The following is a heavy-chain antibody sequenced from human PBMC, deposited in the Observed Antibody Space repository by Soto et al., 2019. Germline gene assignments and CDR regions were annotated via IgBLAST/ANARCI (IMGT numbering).Heavy chain of an antibody. Sequence: QVQLQESGPGLVKPSETLALTCAVSGGSISPYFWSWIRQPPGKGLEWIGYIYYSGRTSYNPSLKSRVIISVDPCKNQFSLNLSSVTAADTAVYYCGRGAGSSSGDFWGQGTLVTVSS. J-gene: IGHJ4*02. V-gene: IGHV4-59*01. CDR1: GGSISPYF. CDR3: GRGAGSSSGDF. CDR2: IYYSGRT. D-gene: IGHD6-25*01.